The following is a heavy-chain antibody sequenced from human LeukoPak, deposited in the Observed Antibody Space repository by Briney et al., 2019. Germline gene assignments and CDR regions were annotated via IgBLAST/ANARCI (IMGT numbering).Heavy chain of an antibody. CDR2: INHRGST. CDR3: ARRGSGIDY. D-gene: IGHD3-10*01. Sequence: SETLSLTCAVYGGSFSGYYWSWIRQPPGKGLEWIGEINHRGSTNYNPSLKSRVTISVDTSKNQFSLKLSSVTAADTAVYYCARRGSGIDYWGQGTLVTVSS. V-gene: IGHV4-34*01. J-gene: IGHJ4*02. CDR1: GGSFSGYY.